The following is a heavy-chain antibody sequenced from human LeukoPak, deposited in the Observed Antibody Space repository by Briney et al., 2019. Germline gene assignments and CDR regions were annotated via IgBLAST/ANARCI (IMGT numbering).Heavy chain of an antibody. V-gene: IGHV3-49*04. CDR1: GFTFGDYA. J-gene: IGHJ4*02. CDR3: SRNEQLLGFDY. D-gene: IGHD2-2*01. Sequence: GGSLKLSCTASGFTFGDYAMTWVRQAPGKGLEWVGFIRSKAYGGTTEYAASVKGRFTISRDDSKSIAYLQMNSPKTEDTAVYYCSRNEQLLGFDYWGQGTLVTVSS. CDR2: IRSKAYGGTT.